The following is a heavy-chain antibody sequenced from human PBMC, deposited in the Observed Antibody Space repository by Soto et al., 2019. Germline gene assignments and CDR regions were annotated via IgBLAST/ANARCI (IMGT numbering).Heavy chain of an antibody. D-gene: IGHD5-12*01. Sequence: PGGSLRLSCGGSGITFSSYGMDWVRQAPGKGLEWVAVISYDGNNKYYADSVKGQFTISRDNSKNTVFLQMNSLRAEDTAVYYCAKINSGWRLENAFAARGQGTTVT. CDR1: GITFSSYG. J-gene: IGHJ3*01. CDR2: ISYDGNNK. V-gene: IGHV3-30*18. CDR3: AKINSGWRLENAFAA.